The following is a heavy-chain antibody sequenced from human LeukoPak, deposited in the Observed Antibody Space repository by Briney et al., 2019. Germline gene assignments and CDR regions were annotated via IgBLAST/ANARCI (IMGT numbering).Heavy chain of an antibody. CDR2: IYYSPST. CDR1: GGAISGYY. D-gene: IGHD6-13*01. J-gene: IGHJ3*02. CDR3: TRFGSSTWYKGAFYI. V-gene: IGHV4-59*01. Sequence: SGTLSLTCTVSGGAISGYYSSWLGQRPGKGLRGSGFIYYSPSTYSTSSLKSRLTISVYTSKSQFSLILTPVTAADTAVSYFTRFGSSTWYKGAFYIWGQGTMVT.